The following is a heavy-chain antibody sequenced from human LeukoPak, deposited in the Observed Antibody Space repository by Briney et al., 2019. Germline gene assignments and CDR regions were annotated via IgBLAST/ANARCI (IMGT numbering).Heavy chain of an antibody. CDR3: ARDGDTSSWSNFEY. CDR1: GFTFSSYE. CDR2: ISSSGSTI. Sequence: AGGSLRLSCAASGFTFSSYEMNWVRQAPGKGLEWVSYISSSGSTIYYADSVKGRFTISRDNSENTLYLQMNSLRAEDTAVYYCARDGDTSSWSNFEYWGQGTLVTVSS. J-gene: IGHJ4*02. V-gene: IGHV3-48*01. D-gene: IGHD6-13*01.